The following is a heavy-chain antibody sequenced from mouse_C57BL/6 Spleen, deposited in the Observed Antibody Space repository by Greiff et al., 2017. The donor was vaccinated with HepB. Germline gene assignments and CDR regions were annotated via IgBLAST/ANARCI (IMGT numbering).Heavy chain of an antibody. J-gene: IGHJ1*03. CDR2: INPYNGGT. CDR1: GYTFTDYY. CDR3: ARWELLRYFDV. D-gene: IGHD1-1*01. V-gene: IGHV1-19*01. Sequence: EVQLQQSGPVLVKPGASVKMSCMASGYTFTDYYMNWVKQSHGKSLEWIGVINPYNGGTSYNQKFKGKATLTVDKSSSTAYMELNSLTSEDSAVYYCARWELLRYFDVWGTGTTVTVSS.